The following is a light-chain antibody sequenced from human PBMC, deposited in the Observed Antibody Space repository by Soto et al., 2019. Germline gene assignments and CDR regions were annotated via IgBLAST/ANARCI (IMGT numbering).Light chain of an antibody. CDR1: SSNIGAGYD. V-gene: IGLV1-40*01. Sequence: QSVLTQPPSVSGAPGQRVTISCTGSSSNIGAGYDVHWYQQLPGTAPKLLIYGDINRPSGVPDRFSGSKSGTSASLAITGLQAEDEADYYCSAYAGSNNFVFGSGTKVTVL. CDR3: SAYAGSNNFV. J-gene: IGLJ1*01. CDR2: GDI.